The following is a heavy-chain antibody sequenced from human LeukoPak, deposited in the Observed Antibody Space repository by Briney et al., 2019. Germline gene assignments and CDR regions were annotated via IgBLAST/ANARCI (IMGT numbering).Heavy chain of an antibody. D-gene: IGHD3-9*01. V-gene: IGHV3-7*01. J-gene: IGHJ6*02. Sequence: GGSLRLSCAASGFTFSSYWMSWVRQAPGKGLEWVANIKQDGSEKYYVDSVKGRFTISRDNAKNSLYLQMNSLRAEDTAVYYCARDFDWAKYYYYGMDVWGQGTTVTVSS. CDR3: ARDFDWAKYYYYGMDV. CDR1: GFTFSSYW. CDR2: IKQDGSEK.